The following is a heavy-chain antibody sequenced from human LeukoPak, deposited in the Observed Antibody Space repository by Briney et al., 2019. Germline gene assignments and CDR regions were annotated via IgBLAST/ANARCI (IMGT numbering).Heavy chain of an antibody. V-gene: IGHV1-18*01. CDR1: NYTFTSYG. Sequence: ASVKVSCKASNYTFTSYGINWVRQAPGQGLEWMGRISAYNGNTDYAQKFQGRVTMTTDTSTTTAYMELRSLRSDDTAVYHCARSSYCTGGSCYSRVWFDPWGQGTLVTVSS. D-gene: IGHD2-15*01. J-gene: IGHJ5*02. CDR3: ARSSYCTGGSCYSRVWFDP. CDR2: ISAYNGNT.